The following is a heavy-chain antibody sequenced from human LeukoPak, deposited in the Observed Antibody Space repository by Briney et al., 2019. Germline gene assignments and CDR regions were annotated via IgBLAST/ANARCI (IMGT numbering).Heavy chain of an antibody. CDR3: ARHAGIAAAINWFDP. V-gene: IGHV4-59*08. D-gene: IGHD6-13*01. Sequence: PSETLSLTCTVSGGSISTYWNWIRQPPGKGLEWIGYIYYSGSTNYNPSLKSRVTISIDTSKNQFSLRLSSVTAADTAVYYCARHAGIAAAINWFDPWGQGTLVTVSS. CDR2: IYYSGST. J-gene: IGHJ5*02. CDR1: GGSISTY.